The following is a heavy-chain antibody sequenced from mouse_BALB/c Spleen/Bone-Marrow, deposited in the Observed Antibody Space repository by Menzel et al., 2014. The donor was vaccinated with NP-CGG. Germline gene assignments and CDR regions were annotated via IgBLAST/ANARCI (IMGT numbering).Heavy chain of an antibody. D-gene: IGHD1-1*01. V-gene: IGHV5-6-3*01. CDR2: INSNGGST. CDR1: RFTFSSYG. CDR3: ARDRYYGYAMDY. Sequence: EVKLMESGGGLVQPGGSLKLPCAASRFTFSSYGMSWVRQTPDKRLELVATINSNGGSTYYPDSVKGRFTISRDNAKNTRYQQKGSLKPEDTAMYYCARDRYYGYAMDYWGQGTSVTVSS. J-gene: IGHJ4*01.